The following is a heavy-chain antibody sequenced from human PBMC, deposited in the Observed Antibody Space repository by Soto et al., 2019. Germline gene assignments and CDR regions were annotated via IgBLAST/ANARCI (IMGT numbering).Heavy chain of an antibody. CDR3: ATSLYGYFS. CDR1: GGSFSGYY. D-gene: IGHD5-18*01. Sequence: TSETLSLTCAVYGGSFSGYYWSWIRQPPGKGLEWIGEINHSGSTNYNPSLKSRVTIPVDTSKNQFSLKLSSVTAADTAVYYCATSLYGYFSWGQGTLVTVSS. CDR2: INHSGST. V-gene: IGHV4-34*01. J-gene: IGHJ4*02.